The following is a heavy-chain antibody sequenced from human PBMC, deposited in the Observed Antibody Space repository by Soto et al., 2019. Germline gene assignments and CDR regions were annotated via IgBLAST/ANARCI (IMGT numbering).Heavy chain of an antibody. D-gene: IGHD1-1*01. J-gene: IGHJ6*02. CDR1: GGSIDSYC. Sequence: QVQLQESGPGLVKPSETLSLTCSGSGGSIDSYCWSWIRQPAGKGLAWLGRIYSSGGTHYKVSLESRITRSGDTSKSQFSLELRSVTAADTAVYYCARWATGASSHGMDVWGPGTTGTVSS. V-gene: IGHV4-4*07. CDR2: IYSSGGT. CDR3: ARWATGASSHGMDV.